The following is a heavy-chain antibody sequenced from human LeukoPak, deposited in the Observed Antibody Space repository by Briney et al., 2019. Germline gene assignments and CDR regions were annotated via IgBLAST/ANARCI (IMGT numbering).Heavy chain of an antibody. CDR3: ARRGAVADAFDI. D-gene: IGHD4-23*01. V-gene: IGHV3-23*01. J-gene: IGHJ3*02. CDR1: GFTLSSYA. Sequence: GGSLRLSCVASGFTLSSYAVSWVRQAPGKGLQWVSSLGISGDYAWYAGSVKGRFTISRDNSKNTLYLQMNSLRAEDTAVYYCARRGAVADAFDIWGQGTMVTVSS. CDR2: LGISGDYA.